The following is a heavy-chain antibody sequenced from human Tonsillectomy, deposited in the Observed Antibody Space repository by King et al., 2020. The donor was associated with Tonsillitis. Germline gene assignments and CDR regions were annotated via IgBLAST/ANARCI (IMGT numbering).Heavy chain of an antibody. CDR1: GGSISSSSYY. Sequence: QLQESGPGLVKPSETLSLTCTVSGGSISSSSYYWGWIRQPPGKGLEWIGSIYYSGSTYYNPSLKSRGTISVDTSKNQFSLKLSSVTAADTARYYCARLHAPTDSFIDYWGQGTLVTVSS. J-gene: IGHJ4*02. CDR2: IYYSGST. V-gene: IGHV4-39*01. D-gene: IGHD3-16*01. CDR3: ARLHAPTDSFIDY.